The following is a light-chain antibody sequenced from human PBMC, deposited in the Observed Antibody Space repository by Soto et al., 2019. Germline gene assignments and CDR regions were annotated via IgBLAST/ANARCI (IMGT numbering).Light chain of an antibody. J-gene: IGKJ2*01. CDR3: QQYNSYSPSYT. V-gene: IGKV1-5*03. Sequence: DIQMTQSPSTLSASVGDRVTITCRASQSISSWLAWYQQKPGKAPKLLIYKASILESGVPSRFSGSGSGTEFTLTISSLQPDDFATYYCQQYNSYSPSYTFGQGTKLEIK. CDR2: KAS. CDR1: QSISSW.